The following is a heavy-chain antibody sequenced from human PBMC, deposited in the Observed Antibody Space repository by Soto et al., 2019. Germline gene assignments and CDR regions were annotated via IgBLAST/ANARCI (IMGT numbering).Heavy chain of an antibody. D-gene: IGHD3-9*01. J-gene: IGHJ6*02. CDR3: AEKPLRKGYILTGYEATMRAYGMDV. V-gene: IGHV1-69*01. CDR2: IIPIFGTA. Sequence: GASVKVSCKASGGTFSSYAISWVRQAPGQGLEWMGGIIPIFGTANYAQKFQGRVTITADESTSTAYMELSSLRSEDTAVYYCAEKPLRKGYILTGYEATMRAYGMDVWGQGATVTVSS. CDR1: GGTFSSYA.